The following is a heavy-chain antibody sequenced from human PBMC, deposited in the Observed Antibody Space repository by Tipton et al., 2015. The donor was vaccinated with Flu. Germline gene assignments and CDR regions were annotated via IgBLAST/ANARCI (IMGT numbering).Heavy chain of an antibody. V-gene: IGHV4-61*02. CDR1: GASISSGSFY. CDR2: IYTSGNT. CDR3: ARGQGNSGWRYFDY. Sequence: TLSLTCTVSGASISSGSFYWTWIRQPAGKGLEWIGRIYTSGNTNYSPSLKSRVTMSVDTSKNQFSLKLSSMTAADTAVYYCARGQGNSGWRYFDYWGQGTLVTVSS. D-gene: IGHD6-19*01. J-gene: IGHJ4*02.